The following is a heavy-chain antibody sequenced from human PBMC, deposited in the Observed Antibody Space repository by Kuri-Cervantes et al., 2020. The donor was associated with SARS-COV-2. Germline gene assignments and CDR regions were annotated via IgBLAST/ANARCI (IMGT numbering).Heavy chain of an antibody. CDR2: IKQDGSEK. D-gene: IGHD2-2*02. V-gene: IGHV3-7*01. Sequence: GESLKISCAASGFTFSSYAMSWVRQAPGRGLEGVANIKQDGSEKVYVDSVKGRFTISRDNAKNSVYLQMDSLRDEDTAVFYCARGKDIVVVPAAIRYYYYYYMDVWGKGTTVTVSS. J-gene: IGHJ6*03. CDR1: GFTFSSYA. CDR3: ARGKDIVVVPAAIRYYYYYYMDV.